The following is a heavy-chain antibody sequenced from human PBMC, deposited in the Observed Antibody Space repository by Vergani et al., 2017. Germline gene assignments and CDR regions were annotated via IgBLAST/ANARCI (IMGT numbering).Heavy chain of an antibody. D-gene: IGHD3-10*01. CDR1: GYSISSCYY. J-gene: IGHJ4*02. Sequence: QVQLQESGPGLVKPSETLSLTCAVSGYSISSCYYWGWIRQPPGKGREWIVSIYHSGSTYYNPSLKSRVTISGDTSKNQFSLQLSSVTAADTALYYCARQPAPVGEDYWGQGTLVTVSS. CDR2: IYHSGST. CDR3: ARQPAPVGEDY. V-gene: IGHV4-38-2*01.